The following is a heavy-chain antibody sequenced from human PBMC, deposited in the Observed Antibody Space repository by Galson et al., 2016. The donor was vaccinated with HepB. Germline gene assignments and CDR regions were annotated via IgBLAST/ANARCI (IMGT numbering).Heavy chain of an antibody. V-gene: IGHV1-18*01. CDR2: ISAYNGNT. D-gene: IGHD3-3*01. J-gene: IGHJ4*02. CDR1: GYTFTSYG. Sequence: SVKVSCKASGYTFTSYGISWVRQAPGQGLEWMGWISAYNGNTNYAQKLRGRVTMTTDTSTSTAYMELRSLRSDDTAVYYCAREYYDFWSGYYPPLDYWGQGTLVTVSS. CDR3: AREYYDFWSGYYPPLDY.